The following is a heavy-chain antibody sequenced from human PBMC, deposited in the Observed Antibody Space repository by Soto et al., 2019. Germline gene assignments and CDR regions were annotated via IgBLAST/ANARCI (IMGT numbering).Heavy chain of an antibody. CDR3: STWFDP. V-gene: IGHV1-69*02. CDR2: IIPMVDIV. CDR1: GGTFSSET. Sequence: QVQLVQSGAEVKKPGSSVRVSCKASGGTFSSETISWVRQAPGQGLEWMGRIIPMVDIVNYAQRLQGRVTITADKSRRTVYMELSSLRSEDTAVYYCSTWFDPWGQGTLVTVSS. J-gene: IGHJ5*02.